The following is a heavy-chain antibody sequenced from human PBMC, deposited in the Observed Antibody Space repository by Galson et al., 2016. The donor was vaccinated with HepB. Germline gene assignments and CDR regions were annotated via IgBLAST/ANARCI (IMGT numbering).Heavy chain of an antibody. CDR2: IYPHDSDT. Sequence: QSGAEVKKAGESLRISCEGSGYIFTSYRIGWVRQMPGKGLEWMGIIYPHDSDTKYGPSFRGQVTISADKSINTAYLRWNSLKASDTAMYYCVRLDRASVFGVDGADRVDDSFDVWGQGTMVTVSS. V-gene: IGHV5-51*01. J-gene: IGHJ3*01. CDR1: GYIFTSYR. D-gene: IGHD5-18*01. CDR3: VRLDRASVFGVDGADRVDDSFDV.